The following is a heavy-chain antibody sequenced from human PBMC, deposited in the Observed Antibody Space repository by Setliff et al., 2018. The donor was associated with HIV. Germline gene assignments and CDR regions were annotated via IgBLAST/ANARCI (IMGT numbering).Heavy chain of an antibody. D-gene: IGHD2-15*01. CDR2: IKSRTDGGTT. CDR3: AKGIKWLAP. J-gene: IGHJ5*02. V-gene: IGHV3-15*01. CDR1: GFTFSDHY. Sequence: LRLSCAASGFTFSDHYMDWVRQAPGKGLEWVGHIKSRTDGGTTDYVAPVKGRFTISRDDSKNTLYLQMDSLKTEDTAVYYCAKGIKWLAPWGQGTPVTVSS.